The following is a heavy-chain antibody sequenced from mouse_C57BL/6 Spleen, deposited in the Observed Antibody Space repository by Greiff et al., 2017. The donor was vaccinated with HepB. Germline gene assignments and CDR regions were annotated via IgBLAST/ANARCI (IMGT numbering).Heavy chain of an antibody. CDR3: ARWVYDGYSFDY. CDR2: IDPSDSYT. D-gene: IGHD2-3*01. CDR1: GYTFTSYW. V-gene: IGHV1-69*01. J-gene: IGHJ2*01. Sequence: VQLQQSGAELVMPGASVKLSCKASGYTFTSYWMHWVKQRPGQGLEWIGEIDPSDSYTNYNQKFKGKSTLTVDKSSSTAYMQLSSLTSEDSAVYYCARWVYDGYSFDYWGQGTTLTVSS.